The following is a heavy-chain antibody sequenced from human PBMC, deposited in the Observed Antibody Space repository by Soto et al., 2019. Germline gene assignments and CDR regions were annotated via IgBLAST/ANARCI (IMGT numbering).Heavy chain of an antibody. J-gene: IGHJ6*03. D-gene: IGHD4-17*01. V-gene: IGHV4-59*08. CDR1: GGSISSYY. CDR3: ARLYYGDSYYYYYMDV. CDR2: ICYSGST. Sequence: PSETLSLTCTVSGGSISSYYWSWIRQPPGKGLEWIGYICYSGSTNYNPSLKSRVTISVDTSKNQFSLKLSSVTAADTAVYYCARLYYGDSYYYYYMDVWGKGTTVTVSS.